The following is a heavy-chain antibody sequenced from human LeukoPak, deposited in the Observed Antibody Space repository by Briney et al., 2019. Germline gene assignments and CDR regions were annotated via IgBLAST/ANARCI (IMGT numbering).Heavy chain of an antibody. J-gene: IGHJ4*02. D-gene: IGHD6-13*01. CDR3: ARDPPSSIAAAGAGV. Sequence: GGSLRLSCAASGFTFTTYWMSWVRQAPGKGLEWVANIKQDGTEKYYVDSVKGRFTISRDNAKNSLYLQMNSLRVEDTAVYYCARDPPSSIAAAGAGVWGQGTLVTVSS. CDR1: GFTFTTYW. V-gene: IGHV3-7*03. CDR2: IKQDGTEK.